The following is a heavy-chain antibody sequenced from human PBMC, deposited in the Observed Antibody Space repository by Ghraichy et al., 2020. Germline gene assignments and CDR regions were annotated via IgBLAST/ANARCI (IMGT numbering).Heavy chain of an antibody. Sequence: GESLNISCAASGFTFSDYYMSWIRQAPGKGLEWVSYISSSGSTIYYADSVKGRFTISRDNAKNSLYLQMNSLRAEDTAVYYCARSSYSSGWYGGYWYFDLWGRGTLVTVSS. CDR2: ISSSGSTI. CDR1: GFTFSDYY. CDR3: ARSSYSSGWYGGYWYFDL. D-gene: IGHD6-19*01. V-gene: IGHV3-11*01. J-gene: IGHJ2*01.